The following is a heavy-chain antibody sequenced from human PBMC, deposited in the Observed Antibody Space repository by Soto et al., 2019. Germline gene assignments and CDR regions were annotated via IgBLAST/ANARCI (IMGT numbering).Heavy chain of an antibody. Sequence: SETLSLTCTVSGGSTNSRSDYWGWIRQPPGKGLEWIGSVYYSGSTHDNPSLQSRVTISVDTSRNQFSLNLISVTAADTAVYFCARQPRGPGYGERGLYFDYWGQGTLVTAPQ. CDR1: GGSTNSRSDY. D-gene: IGHD3-16*01. V-gene: IGHV4-39*01. CDR2: VYYSGST. J-gene: IGHJ4*02. CDR3: ARQPRGPGYGERGLYFDY.